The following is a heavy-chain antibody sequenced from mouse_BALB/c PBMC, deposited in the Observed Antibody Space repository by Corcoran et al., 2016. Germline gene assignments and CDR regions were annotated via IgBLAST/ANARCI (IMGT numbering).Heavy chain of an antibody. D-gene: IGHD4-1*01. CDR3: ARYWELDY. J-gene: IGHJ2*01. Sequence: EVQLQQSGAELVKPGASVKLSCTVSGFNIKDTYMHWVKQRPEQGLGWIGRIDPANGNTKYDPKFQGTATITADTYSNTAYLQLSSLASEDTAVYYCARYWELDYWGQGTTLTVSS. CDR2: IDPANGNT. V-gene: IGHV14-3*02. CDR1: GFNIKDTY.